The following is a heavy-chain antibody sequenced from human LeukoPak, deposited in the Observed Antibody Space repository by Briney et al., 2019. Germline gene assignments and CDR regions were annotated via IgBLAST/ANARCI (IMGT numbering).Heavy chain of an antibody. Sequence: GSSVKVSCKASGGTFSSYAISWVRQAPGQGLEWMGGIIPIFGTANYAQKFQGRVTITTDESTSTAYMELSSLRPEDTAVYYCDGQHYYGSGRLPLDYWGQGTLVTVSS. CDR3: DGQHYYGSGRLPLDY. CDR2: IIPIFGTA. J-gene: IGHJ4*02. V-gene: IGHV1-69*05. CDR1: GGTFSSYA. D-gene: IGHD3-10*01.